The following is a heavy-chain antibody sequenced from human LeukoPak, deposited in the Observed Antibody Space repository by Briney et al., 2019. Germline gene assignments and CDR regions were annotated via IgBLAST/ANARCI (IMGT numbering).Heavy chain of an antibody. CDR1: GYTFTGYY. Sequence: ASVKVSCKASGYTFTGYYMHWVRQAPGQGLEWMGWINPNSGGTNYAQKFQGRVTMTRDTSISTAYMELSRLRSDDTAVYYCARARPPSSSWYFKSDETDAFDIWGQGTMVTVSS. J-gene: IGHJ3*02. V-gene: IGHV1-2*02. CDR3: ARARPPSSSWYFKSDETDAFDI. D-gene: IGHD6-13*01. CDR2: INPNSGGT.